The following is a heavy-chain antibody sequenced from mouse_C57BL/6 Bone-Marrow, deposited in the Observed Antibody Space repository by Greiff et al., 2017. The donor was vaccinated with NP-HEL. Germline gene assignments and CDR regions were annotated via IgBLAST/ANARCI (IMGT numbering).Heavy chain of an antibody. J-gene: IGHJ3*01. CDR1: GYTFTDYY. V-gene: IGHV1-26*01. CDR3: AREGRFAY. Sequence: EVQLQQSGPELVKPGASVKISCKASGYTFTDYYMNWVKQSHGKSLEWIGDINPNNGGTSYNQKFKGKATLTVDKSSSTAYMELRSLTSEDSASYYCAREGRFAYWGQGTLVTVSA. D-gene: IGHD3-3*01. CDR2: INPNNGGT.